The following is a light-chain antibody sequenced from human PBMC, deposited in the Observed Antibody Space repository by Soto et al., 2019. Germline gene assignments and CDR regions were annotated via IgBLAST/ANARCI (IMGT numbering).Light chain of an antibody. V-gene: IGKV1-5*01. CDR1: QSISSW. CDR3: QQSYSRVT. J-gene: IGKJ1*01. Sequence: DIQMTKSPSTLSASVGDRVTITCRASQSISSWLAWYQQKPWKAPKLLIYDASSLESGVPSRFSASGSGTEFTLTISSLHPDDFASYYCQQSYSRVTFGQGTKVDIK. CDR2: DAS.